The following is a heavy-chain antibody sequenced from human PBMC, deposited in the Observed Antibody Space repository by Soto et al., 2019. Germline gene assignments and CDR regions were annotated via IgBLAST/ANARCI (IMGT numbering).Heavy chain of an antibody. J-gene: IGHJ6*02. V-gene: IGHV3-7*05. CDR1: GFTFGGYW. CDR2: IKQDGSEK. Sequence: GGSMRLSYAASGFTFGGYWMSWVRQATGKGLEWVANIKQDGSEKCYVDSVKGRVXXXXXNAKNSLYLQMNSLRAEDTAVYYCARDQPPPLYYYYYYGMDVWGQGTTVTVSS. CDR3: ARDQPPPLYYYYYYGMDV.